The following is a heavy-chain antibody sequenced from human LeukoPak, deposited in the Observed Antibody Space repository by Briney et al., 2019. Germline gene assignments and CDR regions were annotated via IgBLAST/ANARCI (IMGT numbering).Heavy chain of an antibody. V-gene: IGHV3-30*02. CDR1: RFAFRDYG. D-gene: IGHD2-15*01. J-gene: IGHJ5*01. Sequence: PGGSLSLSCPASRFAFRDYGMHWVRQAPGKGVEWVAFIRNDGSYEYYPDSVKGRFTISRDNSRNALFLQMNSLRAEDTAVYYCAKGGSPSHNWFNSWGQGTLVTVSS. CDR2: IRNDGSYE. CDR3: AKGGSPSHNWFNS.